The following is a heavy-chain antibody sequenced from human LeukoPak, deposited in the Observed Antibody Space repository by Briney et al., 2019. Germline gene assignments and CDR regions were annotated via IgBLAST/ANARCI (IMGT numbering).Heavy chain of an antibody. CDR3: ARVSVTGIRWFDP. CDR1: GYTFTSYD. D-gene: IGHD7-27*01. Sequence: ASVKVSCKASGYTFTSYDINWVRQATGQGLEWMGWMNPNSGNTGYARKFQGRVTITRNTSISTAYMELSSLRSEDTAVYYCARVSVTGIRWFDPWGQGTLVTVSS. J-gene: IGHJ5*02. V-gene: IGHV1-8*03. CDR2: MNPNSGNT.